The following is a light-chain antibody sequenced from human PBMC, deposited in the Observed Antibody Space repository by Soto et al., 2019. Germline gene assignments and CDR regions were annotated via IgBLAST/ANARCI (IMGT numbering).Light chain of an antibody. CDR1: QDISNY. V-gene: IGKV1-33*01. Sequence: DIQMTQSPSSLSASVGDRVTITCQASQDISNYLYWYQQKQGKAHKLLIYDASNLETGVPSRFSGSGTGTDVTFTISSLQPEDIATYYCQQYDNLPLTFGGGTKVEIK. J-gene: IGKJ4*01. CDR3: QQYDNLPLT. CDR2: DAS.